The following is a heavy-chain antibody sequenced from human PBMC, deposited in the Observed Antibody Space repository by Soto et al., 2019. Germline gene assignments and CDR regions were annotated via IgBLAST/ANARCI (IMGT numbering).Heavy chain of an antibody. V-gene: IGHV3-23*01. CDR2: ISAGGTTT. D-gene: IGHD1-7*01. CDR1: GFTFNSYA. J-gene: IGHJ5*01. CDR3: AKPGPTGTTGRTHPWFDS. Sequence: EVQLLESGGDLVQPGGSLRLSCAASGFTFNSYAMSWVRQAPGKGLEWVSTISAGGTTTYYADSVKGRFTISRDNSKNTLHLQMISLRAEDTAVYYCAKPGPTGTTGRTHPWFDSWGQGTLVTVSS.